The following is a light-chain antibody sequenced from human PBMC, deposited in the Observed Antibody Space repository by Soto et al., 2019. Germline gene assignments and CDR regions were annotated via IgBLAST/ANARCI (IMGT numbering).Light chain of an antibody. Sequence: QSALTQPASVSGSPGQSINISCTGTSSDVGAYDFVSWYQQHPDKAPKLMIYEVSNRPSGVSNRCSGSKSVNTATLTISGLQAEDEADYYCSSYTSSSTRVFGTGTKVTVL. CDR2: EVS. CDR1: SSDVGAYDF. J-gene: IGLJ1*01. CDR3: SSYTSSSTRV. V-gene: IGLV2-14*03.